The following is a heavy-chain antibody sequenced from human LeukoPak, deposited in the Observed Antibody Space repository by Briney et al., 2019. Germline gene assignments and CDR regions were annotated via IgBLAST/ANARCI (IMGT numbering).Heavy chain of an antibody. Sequence: GSLRLSCAASGFTFSSYSMNWVRQAPGKGLEWIGSIYYSGSTCYNPSLKSRVTISMDTSKNQFSLKLSSVTAADTAVYYCARGTLSNWFDPWGQGTLVTVSS. V-gene: IGHV4-39*07. CDR1: GFTFSSYS. J-gene: IGHJ5*02. CDR3: ARGTLSNWFDP. CDR2: IYYSGST. D-gene: IGHD2-2*01.